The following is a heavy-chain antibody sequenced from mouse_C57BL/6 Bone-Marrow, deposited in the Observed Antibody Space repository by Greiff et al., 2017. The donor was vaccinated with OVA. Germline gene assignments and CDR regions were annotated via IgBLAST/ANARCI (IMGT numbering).Heavy chain of an antibody. CDR1: GYTFTDYY. V-gene: IGHV1-19*01. J-gene: IGHJ1*03. Sequence: EVQLQQSGPVLVKPGASVKMSCKASGYTFTDYYMNWVKQSHGKSLEWIGVINPYNGGTSYNQKFKGKATLTVDKSSSTAYMELNSLTSEDSAVYYCARDDSYWYFDVWGTGTTVTVSS. CDR3: ARDDSYWYFDV. CDR2: INPYNGGT. D-gene: IGHD2-4*01.